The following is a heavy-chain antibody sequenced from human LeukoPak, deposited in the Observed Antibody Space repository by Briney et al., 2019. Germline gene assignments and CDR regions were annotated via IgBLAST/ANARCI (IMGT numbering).Heavy chain of an antibody. Sequence: SETLSLTCAVSGGSFSGYYWSWIRQPPGKGLEWIGEINHSGSTNYNPSLKSRVTISVDTSKNQFSLKLSSVTAADTAVYYCARGVRGAPYFDYWGQGTLVTVSS. D-gene: IGHD3-10*01. CDR2: INHSGST. CDR1: GGSFSGYY. V-gene: IGHV4-34*01. J-gene: IGHJ4*02. CDR3: ARGVRGAPYFDY.